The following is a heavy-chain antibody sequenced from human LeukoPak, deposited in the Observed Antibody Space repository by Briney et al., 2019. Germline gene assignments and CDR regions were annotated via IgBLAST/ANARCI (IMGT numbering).Heavy chain of an antibody. CDR1: GGSFTTHY. V-gene: IGHV4-59*11. CDR2: ISYIGST. Sequence: SETLSLTCTVSGGSFTTHYWSWIRQPPGKGLEWIGYISYIGSTNYNPSLKSRVTISIDTSNNEVSLMLTSVTAADTTVYYCASDSISMNAFDAWGQGTMVTVSS. J-gene: IGHJ3*01. CDR3: ASDSISMNAFDA. D-gene: IGHD3-22*01.